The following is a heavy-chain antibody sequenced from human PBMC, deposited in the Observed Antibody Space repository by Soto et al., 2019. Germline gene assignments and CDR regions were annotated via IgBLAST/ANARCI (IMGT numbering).Heavy chain of an antibody. Sequence: QVQVVESGGVVVQPGRFLRLSCAASGFTFSSFGMHWVRQAPGKGLEWVSLIWYDGSKKSYGDSVKGRFTISRDNARNTVYLQMNSLRADDTAVYYCARDASYYSLWSGYYPSRNGMDVWGQGTMVTVSS. CDR2: IWYDGSKK. V-gene: IGHV3-33*01. J-gene: IGHJ6*02. D-gene: IGHD3-3*01. CDR3: ARDASYYSLWSGYYPSRNGMDV. CDR1: GFTFSSFG.